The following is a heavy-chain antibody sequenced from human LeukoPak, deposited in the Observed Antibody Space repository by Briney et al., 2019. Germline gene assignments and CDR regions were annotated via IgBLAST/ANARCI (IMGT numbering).Heavy chain of an antibody. V-gene: IGHV3-49*04. CDR3: AKVRPPPRLLLWFGELHKGYYYGMDV. Sequence: GGSLRLSCTASGFTFGDYAMSWVRQAPGKGLEWVGFIRSKAYGGTTEYAASVKGRLTISRDDSKSIAYLQMNSLRAEDTAVYYCAKVRPPPRLLLWFGELHKGYYYGMDVWGQGTTVTVSS. D-gene: IGHD3-10*01. J-gene: IGHJ6*02. CDR1: GFTFGDYA. CDR2: IRSKAYGGTT.